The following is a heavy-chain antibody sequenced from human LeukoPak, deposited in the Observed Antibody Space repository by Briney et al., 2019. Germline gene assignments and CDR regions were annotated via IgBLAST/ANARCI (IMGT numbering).Heavy chain of an antibody. D-gene: IGHD3-3*01. CDR2: ISSSSSYI. V-gene: IGHV3-21*01. J-gene: IGHJ4*02. CDR1: GFTFSSYS. Sequence: GGSLRLSCAASGFTFSSYSMTWVRQAPGKGLEWVSSISSSSSYIYYADSVKGRFTISRDNAKNSLYLQMNSLRAEDTAVYYCARTPPYDFRIDYWGQGTLVTVSS. CDR3: ARTPPYDFRIDY.